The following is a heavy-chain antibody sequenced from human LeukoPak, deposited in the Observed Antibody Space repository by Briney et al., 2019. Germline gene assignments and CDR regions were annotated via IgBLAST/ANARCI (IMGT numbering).Heavy chain of an antibody. CDR3: ARDGGYCSSTSCYCWFDP. J-gene: IGHJ5*02. CDR2: INPNSGGT. D-gene: IGHD2-2*01. CDR1: GGTFSSYA. V-gene: IGHV1-2*02. Sequence: ASVKVSCKASGGTFSSYAISWVRQAPGQGLEWMGWINPNSGGTNYAQKFQGRVTMTRDTSISTAYMELSRLRSDDTAVYYCARDGGYCSSTSCYCWFDPWGQGTLVTVSS.